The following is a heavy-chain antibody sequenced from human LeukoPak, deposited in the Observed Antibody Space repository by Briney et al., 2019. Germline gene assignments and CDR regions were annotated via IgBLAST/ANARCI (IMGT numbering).Heavy chain of an antibody. V-gene: IGHV1-46*01. Sequence: GASVKVSCKASGYTFTSYYMHWVRQAPGQGLEWMGIINPSGGSTSYAQKFQGRVTMTRDTSTNTVYMELSSLRSDDTAVYYCARDLPRLWVVGAGYYYYMDVWGKGTTVTVSS. CDR1: GYTFTSYY. J-gene: IGHJ6*03. D-gene: IGHD1-26*01. CDR2: INPSGGST. CDR3: ARDLPRLWVVGAGYYYYMDV.